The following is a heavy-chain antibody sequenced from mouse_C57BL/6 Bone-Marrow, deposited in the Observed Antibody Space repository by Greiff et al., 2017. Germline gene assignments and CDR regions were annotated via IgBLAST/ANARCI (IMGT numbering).Heavy chain of an antibody. J-gene: IGHJ4*01. D-gene: IGHD1-1*01. CDR1: GYTFTSYW. Sequence: QVQLQQPGAELVMPGASVKLSCKASGYTFTSYWMHWVKQRPGQGLEWIGEIDPSDSYTNYNQKSKGKSTLTVDKSSSTAYMQLSSLTSEDSAVYYCARHYGSSLYYAMDYWGQGTSVTVSS. CDR2: IDPSDSYT. V-gene: IGHV1-69*01. CDR3: ARHYGSSLYYAMDY.